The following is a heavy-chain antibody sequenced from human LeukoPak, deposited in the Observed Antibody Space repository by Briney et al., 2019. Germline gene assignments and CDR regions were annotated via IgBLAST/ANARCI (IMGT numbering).Heavy chain of an antibody. CDR3: TCLDY. J-gene: IGHJ4*02. Sequence: GGSLRLSCAAAGFRSSGYGMSWVRQRRRNGLEWFSAVVTIANNTYYADSVKGRFTIARDNSKDTLSLGMSILRSEDTAIYYCTCLDYWGQGTLVTVSS. CDR1: GFRSSGYG. CDR2: VVTIANNT. V-gene: IGHV3-23*05.